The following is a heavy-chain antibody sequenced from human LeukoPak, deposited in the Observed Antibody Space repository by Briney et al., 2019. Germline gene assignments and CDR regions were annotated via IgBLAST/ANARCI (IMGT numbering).Heavy chain of an antibody. Sequence: PSETLSLTCTVSGGSISSYYWSWIRQPPGKGLEWIGYIYYSGSTNYNPSLKSRVTISVDTSKNQFSLKLSSVTAADTAVYYCARGGSYGFLYNWFDPWGQGTLVTVSS. D-gene: IGHD3-16*01. CDR2: IYYSGST. V-gene: IGHV4-59*12. J-gene: IGHJ5*02. CDR1: GGSISSYY. CDR3: ARGGSYGFLYNWFDP.